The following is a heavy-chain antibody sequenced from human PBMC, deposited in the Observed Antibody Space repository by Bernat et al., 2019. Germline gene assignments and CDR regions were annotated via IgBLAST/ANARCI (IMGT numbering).Heavy chain of an antibody. J-gene: IGHJ6*03. CDR3: ARAGINREWFRELLPPSDYYYYYMDV. D-gene: IGHD3-10*01. Sequence: EVQLVESGGGLVQPGGSLRLSCAASGFTFSSYWMHWVRQAPGKGLVWVSRINSDGSSTSYADSVKGRFTISRDNAKNTLYLQMNSLRAEDTAVYYCARAGINREWFRELLPPSDYYYYYMDVWGKGTTVTVSS. CDR1: GFTFSSYW. V-gene: IGHV3-74*01. CDR2: INSDGSST.